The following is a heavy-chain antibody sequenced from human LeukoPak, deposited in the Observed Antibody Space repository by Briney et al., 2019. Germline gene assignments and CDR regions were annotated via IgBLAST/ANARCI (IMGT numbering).Heavy chain of an antibody. V-gene: IGHV1-69*05. CDR2: IIPIFGTA. CDR3: ARERVEQQLVRAYYYYYMDV. D-gene: IGHD6-13*01. CDR1: GGTFSSYA. Sequence: GASVKVSCKASGGTFSSYAISWVRQAPGQGLEWMGGIIPIFGTANYAQKFQGRVTITTDESTSTAYMELSSLRSEDTAVYYCARERVEQQLVRAYYYYYMDVCGKGTTVTGSS. J-gene: IGHJ6*03.